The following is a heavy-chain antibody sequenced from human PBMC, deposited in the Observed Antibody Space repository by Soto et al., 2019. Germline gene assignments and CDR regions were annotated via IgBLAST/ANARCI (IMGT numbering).Heavy chain of an antibody. V-gene: IGHV3-9*01. D-gene: IGHD4-4*01. CDR3: AKDLYSNYGDAFDN. J-gene: IGHJ3*02. Sequence: PGGSLRLSCAASGFTFDDYAMHWVRQAPGKGLEWVSGISWNSDNIGYADSVKGRFTISRDNVKNSLYLQMNSLRAEDTALYYCAKDLYSNYGDAFDNWGQGTMVTVSS. CDR2: ISWNSDNI. CDR1: GFTFDDYA.